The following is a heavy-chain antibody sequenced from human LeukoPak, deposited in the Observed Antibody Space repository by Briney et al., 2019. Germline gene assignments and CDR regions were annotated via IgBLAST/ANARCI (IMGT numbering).Heavy chain of an antibody. V-gene: IGHV1-8*03. J-gene: IGHJ3*02. CDR2: MNPNSGNT. CDR1: GYTFTSYD. CDR3: ASRERRGDAFDI. D-gene: IGHD1-1*01. Sequence: VASVKVSCKASGYTFTSYDINWVRQATGQGLEWMGWMNPNSGNTGYAQKFQGRVTITRNTSISTAYMELSSLRSEDTAVYYCASRERRGDAFDIWGQGTMVTVSS.